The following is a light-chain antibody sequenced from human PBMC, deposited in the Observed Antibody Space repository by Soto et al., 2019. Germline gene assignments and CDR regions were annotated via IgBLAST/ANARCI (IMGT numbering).Light chain of an antibody. Sequence: QTVVTQEPSFSVSPGRTVTLTCGLSSGSVSTRYYPSWYQQTPGQAPRTLIYSTNTRSSGVPDRFSGSILGNKAALTITGALADDESDYYCVLYMGSGIWVFGGGTKVTVL. V-gene: IGLV8-61*01. CDR3: VLYMGSGIWV. CDR2: STN. CDR1: SGSVSTRYY. J-gene: IGLJ3*02.